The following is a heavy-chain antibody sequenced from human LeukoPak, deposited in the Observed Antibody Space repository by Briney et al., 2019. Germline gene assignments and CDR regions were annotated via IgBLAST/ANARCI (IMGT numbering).Heavy chain of an antibody. V-gene: IGHV4-59*01. CDR2: IYYSGST. CDR1: GGSISPYY. J-gene: IGHJ5*02. CDR3: TRAGQRGNWFDP. Sequence: SETLSLNCTVSGGSISPYYWSWIRQPPGLGLEWIGYIYYSGSTTYNPSLKSRLTISVDTSKNQFSLKLSSVTAADTAVYYCTRAGQRGNWFDPWGQGTLVTVSS.